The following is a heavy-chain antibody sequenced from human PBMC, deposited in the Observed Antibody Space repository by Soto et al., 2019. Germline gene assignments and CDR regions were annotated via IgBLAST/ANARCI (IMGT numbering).Heavy chain of an antibody. CDR1: GGYISGYD. D-gene: IGHD2-2*01. CDR2: IYYSGST. Sequence: SETLSLTCTVSGGYISGYDWSWIRQPPGKGLEWIGYIYYSGSTNYNPSLKSRVTISVDTSKNQFSLKLSSVTAADTAVYYCARVPLPGYCSSTSCPHPPPVYYYMDVWGKGTTVTVSS. CDR3: ARVPLPGYCSSTSCPHPPPVYYYMDV. V-gene: IGHV4-59*01. J-gene: IGHJ6*03.